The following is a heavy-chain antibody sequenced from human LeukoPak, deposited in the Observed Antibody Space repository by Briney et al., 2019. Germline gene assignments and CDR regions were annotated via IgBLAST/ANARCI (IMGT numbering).Heavy chain of an antibody. Sequence: PGGSLRLSCAASGFPFSSYAMHWVRQAPGKGLEYVSAISSNGGSTYYANSVKGRFTISRDNSKNTLYLQMGSLRAEDMAVYYCARGPVLGTVTYFDYWGQGTLVTVSS. CDR1: GFPFSSYA. V-gene: IGHV3-64*01. J-gene: IGHJ4*02. D-gene: IGHD4-11*01. CDR2: ISSNGGST. CDR3: ARGPVLGTVTYFDY.